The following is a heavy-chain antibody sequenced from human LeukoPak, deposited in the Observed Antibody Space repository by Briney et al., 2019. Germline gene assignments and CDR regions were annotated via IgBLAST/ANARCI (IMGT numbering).Heavy chain of an antibody. Sequence: GGSLRLSCAASGFTFSNPGFHWVRQAPGKGLEWVAVIWYDGSNKYYVDSVKGRFTISRDNSKNTVYLQMNSLRAEDTAVYYCARASDPWLQLTWGQGTLVTVSS. CDR2: IWYDGSNK. V-gene: IGHV3-33*01. J-gene: IGHJ5*02. CDR1: GFTFSNPG. D-gene: IGHD5-24*01. CDR3: ARASDPWLQLT.